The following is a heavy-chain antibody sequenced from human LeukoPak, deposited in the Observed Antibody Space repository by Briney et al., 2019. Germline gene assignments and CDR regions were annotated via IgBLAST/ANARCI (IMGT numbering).Heavy chain of an antibody. V-gene: IGHV3-74*01. J-gene: IGHJ4*02. Sequence: PGGSLRLSCAASGFTFSSYGIHWVRQAPGKGLVWVSRIDLDGSTARYADSVKGRFTISRDNAKNMLYLQMNSLRAEDTAVYYCARSCSSTSCQIEDWGQGTLVTVSS. CDR1: GFTFSSYG. CDR2: IDLDGSTA. D-gene: IGHD2-2*01. CDR3: ARSCSSTSCQIED.